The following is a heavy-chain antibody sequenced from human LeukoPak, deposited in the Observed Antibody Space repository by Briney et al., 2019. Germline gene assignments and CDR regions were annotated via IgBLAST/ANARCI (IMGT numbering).Heavy chain of an antibody. CDR2: SNNKGTET. CDR3: ARGSFGPDI. D-gene: IGHD3/OR15-3a*01. V-gene: IGHV3-74*01. CDR1: GFTFNNFW. J-gene: IGHJ3*02. Sequence: GGSLRLSCAASGFTFNNFWMHWVRQAPGKGLVWVSRSNNKGTETVYADSVKGRFTISRDSAKNMLYLQMNSLRAEDTAIYYCARGSFGPDIWGQGTMVTVSS.